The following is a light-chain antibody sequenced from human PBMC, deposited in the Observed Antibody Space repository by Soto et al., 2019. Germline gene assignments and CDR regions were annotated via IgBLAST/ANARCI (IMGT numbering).Light chain of an antibody. Sequence: EGVLAQPPASRSLSPGERATLSCRASQRVGTYLAWYQQKPGQSPRLLMFDVSNRATGIPARFSGSGSGTDFTLTISSLEPEDFGVYYCQHRSIWPVSFGQGTRLEI. V-gene: IGKV3-11*01. CDR2: DVS. CDR1: QRVGTY. J-gene: IGKJ5*01. CDR3: QHRSIWPVS.